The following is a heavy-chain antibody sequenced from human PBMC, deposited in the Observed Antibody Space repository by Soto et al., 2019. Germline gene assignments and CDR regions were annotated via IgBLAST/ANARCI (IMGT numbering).Heavy chain of an antibody. Sequence: ASVKVSCKASGYTFTSYGISWVRQAPGQGLEWMGWISAYNGNTNYAQKLQGRVTMTTDTSTSTAYMELRSLRSDDTAVYYCARVMFFHFWSGYYSGDYYYYGMDVSGQGTTVTVSS. D-gene: IGHD3-3*02. CDR2: ISAYNGNT. CDR1: GYTFTSYG. J-gene: IGHJ6*02. V-gene: IGHV1-18*01. CDR3: ARVMFFHFWSGYYSGDYYYYGMDV.